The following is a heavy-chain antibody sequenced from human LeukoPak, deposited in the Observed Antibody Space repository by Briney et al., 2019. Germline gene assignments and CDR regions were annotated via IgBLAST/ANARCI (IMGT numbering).Heavy chain of an antibody. CDR3: ARENDFWSGYSLYYYYMDV. CDR1: GGSISSYY. D-gene: IGHD3-3*01. J-gene: IGHJ6*03. Sequence: SETLSLTCTVSGGSISSYYWSWIRQPPGKGLEWIGYIYYSGSTNYNPSLKSRVTISVDTSKNQFSLKLSSVTAADTAVYYCARENDFWSGYSLYYYYMDVWGKGTTVTVSS. CDR2: IYYSGST. V-gene: IGHV4-59*01.